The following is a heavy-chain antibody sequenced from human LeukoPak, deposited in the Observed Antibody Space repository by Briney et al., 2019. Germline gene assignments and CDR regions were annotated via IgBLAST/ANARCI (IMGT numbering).Heavy chain of an antibody. CDR1: GGSISSYY. CDR3: ARGQWELLPDY. D-gene: IGHD1-26*01. CDR2: IYYSGST. Sequence: SETLSLTCTVSGGSISSYYWGWIRQPPGKGLEWIGSIYYSGSTYYNPSLKSRVTISVDTSKNQFSLKLSSVTAADTAVYYCARGQWELLPDYWGQGTLVTVSS. J-gene: IGHJ4*02. V-gene: IGHV4-39*07.